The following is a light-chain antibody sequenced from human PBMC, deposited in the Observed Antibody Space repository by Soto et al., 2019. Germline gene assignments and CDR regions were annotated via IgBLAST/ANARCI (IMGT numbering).Light chain of an antibody. Sequence: AIQLTQSPSSVSASVGDSVTITCRASQDIRGALAWYQQKPGKDPKILIYDVSSLQSGVPSRFSGSSSGKDFTLTISGLQPEELATYYCQQFNSYPIIFGQGTRLDIK. CDR2: DVS. V-gene: IGKV1-13*02. CDR1: QDIRGA. J-gene: IGKJ5*01. CDR3: QQFNSYPII.